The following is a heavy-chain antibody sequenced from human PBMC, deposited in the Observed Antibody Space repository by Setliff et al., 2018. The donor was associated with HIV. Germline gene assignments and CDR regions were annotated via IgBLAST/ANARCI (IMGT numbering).Heavy chain of an antibody. D-gene: IGHD3-22*01. CDR2: IYYSGST. V-gene: IGHV4-39*02. J-gene: IGHJ4*02. CDR1: GGSISSSSYY. CDR3: ARDPVITMMVGPKFYFDY. Sequence: LSLTCTVSGGSISSSSYYWGWIRQPPGKGLEWIGSIYYSGSTYYNPSLKSRVTIFVDTSKNQCSLKLSSVTAADTAVYYCARDPVITMMVGPKFYFDYWGQGILVTVSS.